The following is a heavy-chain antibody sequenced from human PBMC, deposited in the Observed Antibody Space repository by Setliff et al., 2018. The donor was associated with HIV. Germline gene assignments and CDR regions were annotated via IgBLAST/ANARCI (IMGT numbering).Heavy chain of an antibody. CDR3: AKVPTWGSPDY. J-gene: IGHJ4*02. V-gene: IGHV3-48*01. CDR2: ISSTSSNI. Sequence: PGGSLRLSCAASGFSFSSYGMNWVRQAPGKGLEWVSYISSTSSNIYYVDSVEGRFTISRDNSRDTLYLQMNSLRAEDTALYFCAKVPTWGSPDYWGQGTLVTVSS. CDR1: GFSFSSYG. D-gene: IGHD3-16*01.